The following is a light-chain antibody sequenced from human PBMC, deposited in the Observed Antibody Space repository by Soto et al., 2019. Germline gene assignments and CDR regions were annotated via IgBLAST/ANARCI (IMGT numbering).Light chain of an antibody. CDR1: QGISNY. CDR2: AAS. J-gene: IGKJ5*01. V-gene: IGKV1-27*01. CDR3: QKNNSAPQIT. Sequence: DIQMTQSPSSLSASVGDRVTITCRASQGISNYLAWYQQKPGKVPKLLIYAASTLQSGVPSRFSGSGSGTDFTLTISSLQPEDVATYYCQKNNSAPQITFGQGTRLEIK.